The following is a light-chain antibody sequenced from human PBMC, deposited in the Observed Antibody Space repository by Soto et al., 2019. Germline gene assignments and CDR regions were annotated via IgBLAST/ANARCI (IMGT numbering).Light chain of an antibody. CDR1: SSDVGGYNY. Sequence: QSALTQPASVSGSPGQSITISCTGTSSDVGGYNYVSWYQQHPGKAPKLMIYEVSNRPSGVSNRFSGSKSGNTASLTISGLQAEDEADYCCSSYTSSRLYVFGTGTKVT. CDR3: SSYTSSRLYV. V-gene: IGLV2-14*01. J-gene: IGLJ1*01. CDR2: EVS.